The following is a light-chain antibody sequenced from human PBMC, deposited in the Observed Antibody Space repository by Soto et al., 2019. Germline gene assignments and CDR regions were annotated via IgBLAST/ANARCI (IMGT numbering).Light chain of an antibody. CDR1: QSISSW. CDR2: RPT. J-gene: IGKJ1*01. CDR3: HQYDSSSPT. V-gene: IGKV1-5*03. Sequence: DTQMTQSPSTLSASVGDRVTITCRASQSISSWLAWYQQRPGRAPQLLIYRPTSLQSGVPSRVSGSESGTEFTHTISSLQPDDFAPYHCHQYDSSSPTFGQGTKGEIK.